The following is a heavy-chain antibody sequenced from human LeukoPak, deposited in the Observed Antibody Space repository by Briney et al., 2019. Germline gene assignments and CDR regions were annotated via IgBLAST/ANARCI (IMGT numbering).Heavy chain of an antibody. Sequence: EPSETLSLTCTVSGDSISSSDYYWGWLRQPPGKGLRWIGTISYSGSTYYNPSVQSRVTISVDTSKNQFSLELSSVTAADTAVYYCARGSRRLADFHYWGQGTLVTVSS. J-gene: IGHJ4*02. CDR1: GDSISSSDYY. CDR2: ISYSGST. CDR3: ARGSRRLADFHY. V-gene: IGHV4-39*01. D-gene: IGHD1-26*01.